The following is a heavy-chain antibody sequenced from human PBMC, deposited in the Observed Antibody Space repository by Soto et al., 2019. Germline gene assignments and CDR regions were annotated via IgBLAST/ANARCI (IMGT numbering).Heavy chain of an antibody. Sequence: QVQLVQSGAEVKKPGSSVKVSCKASGGTFSSYAISWVRQAPGQGLEWMGGIIPIFGTANYAQKFQGRVTITADEATITAYMELSSLRSEDTAVYYCASSHGYCSGGSCSRSNDAFDIWGQGTMVTVSS. CDR3: ASSHGYCSGGSCSRSNDAFDI. D-gene: IGHD2-15*01. CDR2: IIPIFGTA. V-gene: IGHV1-69*01. J-gene: IGHJ3*02. CDR1: GGTFSSYA.